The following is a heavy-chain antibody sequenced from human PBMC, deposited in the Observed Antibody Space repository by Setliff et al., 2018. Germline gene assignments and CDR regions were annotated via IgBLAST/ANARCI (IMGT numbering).Heavy chain of an antibody. D-gene: IGHD6-13*01. Sequence: PRESLKISCKGSGYSFTSYWIGWVRQMPGKGLEWMGIIYPGDSDTRYSPSFQGQVTISADKSISTAYLQWSSLKASDTAMHYCARAIAAAGNDLDYWGQGTLVTV. V-gene: IGHV5-51*01. CDR2: IYPGDSDT. CDR3: ARAIAAAGNDLDY. CDR1: GYSFTSYW. J-gene: IGHJ4*02.